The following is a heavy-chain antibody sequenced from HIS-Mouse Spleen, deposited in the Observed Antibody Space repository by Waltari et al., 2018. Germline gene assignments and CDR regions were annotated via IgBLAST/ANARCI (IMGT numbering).Heavy chain of an antibody. CDR3: AREIPYSSSWYDWYFDL. CDR1: GGSISSSSYY. CDR2: IYYSGRT. D-gene: IGHD6-13*01. Sequence: QLQLQESGPGLVKPSETLSLTCTVSGGSISSSSYYWGWIRQTPGKGLEWIGSIYYSGRTYYNPALKRRVTISVDTSKNQFSLKLSSVTAADTAVYYCAREIPYSSSWYDWYFDLWGRGTLVTVSS. J-gene: IGHJ2*01. V-gene: IGHV4-39*07.